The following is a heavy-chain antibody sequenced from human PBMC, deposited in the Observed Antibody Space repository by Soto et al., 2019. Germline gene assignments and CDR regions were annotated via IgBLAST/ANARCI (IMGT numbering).Heavy chain of an antibody. CDR3: ARAFGVVTLLAVDFDY. D-gene: IGHD3-3*01. CDR2: ISAYNGNT. V-gene: IGHV1-18*04. Sequence: QVQLVQSGAEVKKPGASVKVSCKASGYTFTSYGISWVRQAPGQGLEWMGWISAYNGNTNYAQKLQGRVTMTTDTSTSTDYLELRSLRSDDTAVYYCARAFGVVTLLAVDFDYWGQGTLVTVSS. J-gene: IGHJ4*02. CDR1: GYTFTSYG.